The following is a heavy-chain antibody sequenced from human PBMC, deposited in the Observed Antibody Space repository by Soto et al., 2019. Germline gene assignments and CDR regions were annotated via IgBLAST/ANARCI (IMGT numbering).Heavy chain of an antibody. CDR2: IYYTGYT. CDR3: ARDHGYSSGQNWFDP. V-gene: IGHV4-31*03. J-gene: IGHJ5*02. Sequence: QVQLQESGPGLVKPSQTLSLTCTVSGGSISSGGYYWSWIRQHPGKGLEWIGYIYYTGYTYYNPSLKGRVTISVDTSKNQFSLKLSSVAAADTALYYCARDHGYSSGQNWFDPWGQGTLVTVSS. CDR1: GGSISSGGYY. D-gene: IGHD6-19*01.